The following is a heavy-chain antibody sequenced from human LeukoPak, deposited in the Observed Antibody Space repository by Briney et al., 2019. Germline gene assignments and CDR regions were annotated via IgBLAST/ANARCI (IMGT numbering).Heavy chain of an antibody. CDR2: ISGSGGST. CDR3: AKGVLRYFDWSTYPFDY. V-gene: IGHV3-23*01. D-gene: IGHD3-9*01. Sequence: PGGSLRLSCAASGFTFSSYAMSWVRQAPGKGLEWVSAISGSGGSTYYADSVKGRFTISRDNSKNTLYLQMNSLRAEDTAVYYCAKGVLRYFDWSTYPFDYWGQGTLVTVSS. CDR1: GFTFSSYA. J-gene: IGHJ4*02.